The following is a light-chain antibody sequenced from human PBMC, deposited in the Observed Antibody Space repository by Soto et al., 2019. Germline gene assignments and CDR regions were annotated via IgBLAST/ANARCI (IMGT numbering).Light chain of an antibody. J-gene: IGKJ4*01. V-gene: IGKV1-5*01. CDR3: QQYNGYTLT. CDR1: QSISSW. Sequence: DIQITQSPSTLSASVGDRVTITCRASQSISSWLAWYQQKPGKAPNLLIYDASTLASGVPSRFSGSGSETEFTLTISSLQPDDFATYYCQQYNGYTLTFGGGTRVEIK. CDR2: DAS.